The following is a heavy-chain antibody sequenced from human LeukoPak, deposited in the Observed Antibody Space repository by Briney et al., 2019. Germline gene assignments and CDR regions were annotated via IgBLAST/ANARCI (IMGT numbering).Heavy chain of an antibody. CDR3: AAGRARKPRTYYGDYARVYYYYGMDV. D-gene: IGHD4-17*01. Sequence: SETLSLTCTVSGGSISSGGYYWSWIRQHPGKGLEWIGYIYYSGSTNYNPSLKSRVTISVDTSKNQFSLKLSSVTAADTAVYYCAAGRARKPRTYYGDYARVYYYYGMDVWGQGTTVTVSS. V-gene: IGHV4-61*08. CDR2: IYYSGST. CDR1: GGSISSGGYY. J-gene: IGHJ6*02.